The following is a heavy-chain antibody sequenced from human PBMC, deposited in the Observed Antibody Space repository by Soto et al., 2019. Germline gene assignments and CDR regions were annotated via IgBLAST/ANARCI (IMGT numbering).Heavy chain of an antibody. D-gene: IGHD3-22*01. Sequence: TLSLTCTVSGGSISSGGYYWSWIRHHPEKGLEWIGYIYYSGTTYYNPSLKSRVIISVDTSKNQFSLKLSSVTAADTAVYYCASYYDSSGYLAFDMWGQGTLVTVSS. V-gene: IGHV4-31*03. J-gene: IGHJ3*02. CDR2: IYYSGTT. CDR1: GGSISSGGYY. CDR3: ASYYDSSGYLAFDM.